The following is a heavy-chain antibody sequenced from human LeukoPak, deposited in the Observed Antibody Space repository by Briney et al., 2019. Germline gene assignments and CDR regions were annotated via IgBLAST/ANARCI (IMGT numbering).Heavy chain of an antibody. CDR1: AFTFSDYW. J-gene: IGHJ4*02. V-gene: IGHV3-74*01. Sequence: GGSLRLSCAASAFTFSDYWMHWVRQAPGKGLVWVSRINPDGSATTYADSVNGRFTISRDNAKNTLYLQMNSLIADDTAVYYCTRDLTGPVDYWGQGILVTVSS. CDR3: TRDLTGPVDY. D-gene: IGHD3-9*01. CDR2: INPDGSAT.